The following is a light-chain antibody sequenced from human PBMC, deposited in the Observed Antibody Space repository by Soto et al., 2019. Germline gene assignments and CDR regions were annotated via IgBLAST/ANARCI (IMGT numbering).Light chain of an antibody. Sequence: EIGLTQAPATLALAPVERVTRSCMASQSVRTYLAWYQQKPGQPPKLLLYWASTRESGVPDRFSGSGSGTDFTLTISHLRAEDVAVYYCQQYYTTPVAFGQGTKVDIK. J-gene: IGKJ1*01. CDR3: QQYYTTPVA. CDR1: QSVRTY. V-gene: IGKV4-1*01. CDR2: WAS.